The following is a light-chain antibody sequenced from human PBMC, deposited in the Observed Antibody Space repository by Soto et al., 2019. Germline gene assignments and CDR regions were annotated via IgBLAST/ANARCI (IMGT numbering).Light chain of an antibody. V-gene: IGLV6-57*04. J-gene: IGLJ3*02. Sequence: NFMLTQPHSVSESPGKTVTISCTRSSGSIANNYVQWFQLRPGSVPKTVIYEDKERTSGVTDRFSGSIDRSSNSASLTISVLESDEEADYHCLSYDFSNRWVFGGVSKLTVL. CDR1: SGSIANNY. CDR3: LSYDFSNRWV. CDR2: EDK.